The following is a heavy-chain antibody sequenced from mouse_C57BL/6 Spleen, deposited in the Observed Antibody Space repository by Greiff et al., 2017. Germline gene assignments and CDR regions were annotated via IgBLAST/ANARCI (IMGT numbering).Heavy chain of an antibody. V-gene: IGHV5-16*01. CDR3: ARDRGYGNSDYAMDY. Sequence: EVQLVESEGGLVQPGSSMKLSCTASGFTFSDYYMAWVRQVPEKGLEWVANINYDGSSTYYLDSLKSRFIISRDNAKNILYLQMSSLKTEDTAAYYCARDRGYGNSDYAMDYWGQGTSVTVSS. D-gene: IGHD1-1*01. CDR2: INYDGSST. J-gene: IGHJ4*01. CDR1: GFTFSDYY.